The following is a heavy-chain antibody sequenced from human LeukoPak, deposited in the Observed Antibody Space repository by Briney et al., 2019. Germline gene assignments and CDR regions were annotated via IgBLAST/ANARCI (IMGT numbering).Heavy chain of an antibody. CDR2: INPNSGGT. CDR1: GYTFTGYY. D-gene: IGHD3-22*01. Sequence: ASVKVSCKASGYTFTGYYMHWVRQAPGQGLEWMGWINPNSGGTNYAQKFQGRVTMTRDTSISTAYMELRSLRSDDTAVYYCARVNYYDSSGYHNYYYYYMDVWGKGTTVTVSS. CDR3: ARVNYYDSSGYHNYYYYYMDV. J-gene: IGHJ6*03. V-gene: IGHV1-2*02.